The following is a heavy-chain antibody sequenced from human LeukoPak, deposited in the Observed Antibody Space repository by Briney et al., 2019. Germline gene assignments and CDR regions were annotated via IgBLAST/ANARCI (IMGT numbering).Heavy chain of an antibody. V-gene: IGHV4-4*07. CDR2: IYTSGST. Sequence: SETLSLTCTVSGGSISSYYWSWVRQPAGQGLEWIGRIYTSGSTNYNPSLKSRVTMSVDTSKNQFSLKLSSVTAADTAVYYCARPGYYYDSSGYSGWGAFDIWGQGTMVTVSS. D-gene: IGHD3-22*01. J-gene: IGHJ3*02. CDR1: GGSISSYY. CDR3: ARPGYYYDSSGYSGWGAFDI.